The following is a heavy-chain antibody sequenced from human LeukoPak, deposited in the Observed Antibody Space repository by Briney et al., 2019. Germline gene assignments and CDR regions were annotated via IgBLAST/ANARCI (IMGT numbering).Heavy chain of an antibody. Sequence: GGSLRLSCAASGSIFSTNPMSWVRQAPGKGLEWVSAISPDNTYYADSVKGRLTISRDDSKNTVYLQMNSPRAEDTARYYCVKEHVDRAFTRSFEIWGQGTVVTVSS. CDR3: VKEHVDRAFTRSFEI. CDR1: GSIFSTNP. CDR2: ISPDNT. J-gene: IGHJ3*02. D-gene: IGHD3-10*01. V-gene: IGHV3-23*01.